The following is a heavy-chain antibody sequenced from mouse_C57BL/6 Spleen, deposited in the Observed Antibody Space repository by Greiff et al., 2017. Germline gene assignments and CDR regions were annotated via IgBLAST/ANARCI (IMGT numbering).Heavy chain of an antibody. D-gene: IGHD2-1*01. J-gene: IGHJ2*01. CDR1: GYAFSSYW. Sequence: VKLMESGAELVKPGASVKISCKASGYAFSSYWMNWVKQRPGKGLEWIGQIYPGDGDTNYNGKFKGKATLTADKSSSTAYMQLSSLTSEDSAVYFCARGGYYGNWGYWGQGTTLTVSS. V-gene: IGHV1-80*01. CDR3: ARGGYYGNWGY. CDR2: IYPGDGDT.